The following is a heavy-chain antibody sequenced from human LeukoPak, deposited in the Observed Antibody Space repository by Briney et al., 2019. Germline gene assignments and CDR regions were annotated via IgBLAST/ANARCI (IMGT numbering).Heavy chain of an antibody. Sequence: SETLSLTCAVYGGSLSGYYWSWIRQPPGKGLEWIGEINYSGSTNYNPSLKSRVTISADTSKNQFSLKLTSVTAADTAVYYCASDSSGYYYPYYWGQGTLVTVSS. V-gene: IGHV4-34*01. D-gene: IGHD3-22*01. CDR1: GGSLSGYY. J-gene: IGHJ4*02. CDR2: INYSGST. CDR3: ASDSSGYYYPYY.